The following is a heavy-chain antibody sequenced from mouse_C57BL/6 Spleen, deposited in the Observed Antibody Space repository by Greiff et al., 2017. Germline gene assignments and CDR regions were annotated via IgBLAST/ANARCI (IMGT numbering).Heavy chain of an antibody. J-gene: IGHJ1*03. CDR1: GYTFTTYP. V-gene: IGHV1-47*01. CDR2: FHPYNDDT. D-gene: IGHD1-1*01. Sequence: VQLQQSGAELVKPGASVKMSCKASGYTFTTYPIEWMKQNHGKSLEWIGNFHPYNDDTKYNEKFKGKATLTVEKSSSTVYLELSRLTSDDSAVYYCARGGFYGSSHWYFDVWGTGTTVTVSS. CDR3: ARGGFYGSSHWYFDV.